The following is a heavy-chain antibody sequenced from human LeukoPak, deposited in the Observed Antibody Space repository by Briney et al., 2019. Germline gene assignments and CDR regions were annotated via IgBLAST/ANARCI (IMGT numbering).Heavy chain of an antibody. CDR3: ARSRGPYCSSTSFYSVDIVATDYHY. CDR2: ISADNGNT. Sequence: ASVKVSSKASGYTFTIYGISWVRQAPGQGLEWMGWISADNGNTNYAQKLQGRVTMTTDTSTSTAYMELRSLRSDDTAVYYCARSRGPYCSSTSFYSVDIVATDYHYWGQGSLVTVSS. J-gene: IGHJ4*02. D-gene: IGHD2-2*02. CDR1: GYTFTIYG. V-gene: IGHV1-18*01.